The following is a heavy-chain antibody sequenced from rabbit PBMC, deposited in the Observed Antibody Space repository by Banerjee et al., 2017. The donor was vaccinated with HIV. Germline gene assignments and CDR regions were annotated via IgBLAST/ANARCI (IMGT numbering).Heavy chain of an antibody. V-gene: IGHV1S40*01. CDR1: GFSFSSGYD. CDR2: IATSSGST. CDR3: ARGDAGSSWGLDL. J-gene: IGHJ3*01. D-gene: IGHD4-2*01. Sequence: QSLEESGGGLFQPGGSPALTCTASGFSFSSGYDMCWVRQAPGKGLEWIGYIATSSGSTWYANWVNGRFTISKTSSTTVTLQLNSLTAADTATYFCARGDAGSSWGLDLWGQGTLVTVS.